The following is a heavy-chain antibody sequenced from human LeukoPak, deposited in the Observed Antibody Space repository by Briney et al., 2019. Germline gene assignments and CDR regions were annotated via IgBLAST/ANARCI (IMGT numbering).Heavy chain of an antibody. D-gene: IGHD6-19*01. V-gene: IGHV4-34*01. CDR1: GGTFSGYY. Sequence: SETLSLTCAVYGGTFSGYYWSWIRQPPGKGLEWIGEINHSGSTNYNPSLKSRVTISVDTSKNQFSLKLSSVTAADTAVYYCARGVAGTSYYFDYWGQGTLVTVSS. CDR2: INHSGST. J-gene: IGHJ4*02. CDR3: ARGVAGTSYYFDY.